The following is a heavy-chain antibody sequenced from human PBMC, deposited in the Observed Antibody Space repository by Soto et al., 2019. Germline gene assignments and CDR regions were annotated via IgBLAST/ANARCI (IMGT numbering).Heavy chain of an antibody. V-gene: IGHV3-23*01. CDR2: ISGSGGNT. D-gene: IGHD6-19*01. CDR3: AKGYSSGYYNWFDP. J-gene: IGHJ5*02. Sequence: EVQLLESGGGLVQPGGSLRLSCAASGFTFSSYAMGWVRQAPGKGLQWVSGISGSGGNTYYADSVKGRFTISRDNSKNTLDLQMHSLRAEDTAVYYCAKGYSSGYYNWFDPWGQGTLVTVSS. CDR1: GFTFSSYA.